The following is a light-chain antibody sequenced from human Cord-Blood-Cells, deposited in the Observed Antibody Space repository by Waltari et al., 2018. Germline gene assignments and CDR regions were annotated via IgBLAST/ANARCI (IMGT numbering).Light chain of an antibody. CDR3: QAWDSSTAV. V-gene: IGLV3-1*01. CDR2: QES. Sequence: SYELTQPPSVSVSPGQTASITCSGDKLGDKYACWYQQKPGQSPVLGIYQESQRPSGIPGRFSGSNSGNTATLTISGTQAMDEADYYCQAWDSSTAVFGGGTKLTVL. CDR1: KLGDKY. J-gene: IGLJ3*02.